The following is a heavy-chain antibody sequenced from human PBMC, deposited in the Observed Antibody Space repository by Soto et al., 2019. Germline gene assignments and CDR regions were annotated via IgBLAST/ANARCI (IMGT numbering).Heavy chain of an antibody. Sequence: GGSLRLSCAASGFTFSSYGMHWVRQAPGKGLEWVAVISYDGSNKYYADSVKGRFTISRDNSKNTLYLQMNSLRAEDTAVYYCAKDQVDIVVVVAATRDYGMDVWGQGTTVTVSS. CDR3: AKDQVDIVVVVAATRDYGMDV. J-gene: IGHJ6*02. D-gene: IGHD2-15*01. V-gene: IGHV3-30*18. CDR2: ISYDGSNK. CDR1: GFTFSSYG.